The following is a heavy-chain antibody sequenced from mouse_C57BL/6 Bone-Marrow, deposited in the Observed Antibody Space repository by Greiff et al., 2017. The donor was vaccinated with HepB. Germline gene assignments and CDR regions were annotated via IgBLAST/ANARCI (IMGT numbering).Heavy chain of an antibody. CDR3: ARHRKRVLYYGRAWFAY. D-gene: IGHD1-1*01. Sequence: QVQLQQSGAELVKPGASVKLSCKASGYTFTEYTIHWVKQRSGQGLEWIGWFYPGSGSIKYNEKFKDKATLTADKSSSTVYMELSRLTSEDSAVYFCARHRKRVLYYGRAWFAYWGQGTLVTVSA. CDR2: FYPGSGSI. J-gene: IGHJ3*01. V-gene: IGHV1-62-2*01. CDR1: GYTFTEYT.